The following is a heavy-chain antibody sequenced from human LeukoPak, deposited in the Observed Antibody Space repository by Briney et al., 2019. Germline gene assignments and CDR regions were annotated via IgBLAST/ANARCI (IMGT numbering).Heavy chain of an antibody. D-gene: IGHD5-18*01. J-gene: IGHJ4*02. CDR2: ISYDGSNK. Sequence: GGSLRLSCAASGFTFSSYAMHWVRQAPGKGPEWVAVISYDGSNKYYADSVKGRFTISRDNSKNTLYLQMNSLRAEDTAVYYCARARSTAMVSGGGYWGQGTLVTVSS. CDR1: GFTFSSYA. V-gene: IGHV3-30-3*01. CDR3: ARARSTAMVSGGGY.